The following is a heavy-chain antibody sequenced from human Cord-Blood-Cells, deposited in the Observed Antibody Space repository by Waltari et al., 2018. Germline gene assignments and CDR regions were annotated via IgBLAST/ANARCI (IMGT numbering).Heavy chain of an antibody. J-gene: IGHJ3*02. V-gene: IGHV4-39*02. D-gene: IGHD2-2*02. CDR2: IYCSGST. Sequence: QLQLQESGPGLVQPSSTLSLTCTVPGGSISSSSYSWGWIRHPPGTGLEWSGSIYCSGSTYYNPSLKSRVTISVDTSKNQFSLKLSSVTAADTAVYYCARETGYCSSTSCYRGAFDIWGQGTMVTVSS. CDR1: GGSISSSSYS. CDR3: ARETGYCSSTSCYRGAFDI.